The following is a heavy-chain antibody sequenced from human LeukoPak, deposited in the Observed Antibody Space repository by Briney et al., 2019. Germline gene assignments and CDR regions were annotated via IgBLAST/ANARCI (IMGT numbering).Heavy chain of an antibody. J-gene: IGHJ3*02. D-gene: IGHD3-9*01. V-gene: IGHV4-4*02. CDR1: GGSISSSSW. Sequence: TSETLSLTCAVSGGSISSSSWWSWVRQPPGKGLEWIGEIYHSGSTNYNPSLKSRVTISVDKSKNQFSLKLSSVTAADTAVYYCARDPYDTTFHDAFDIWGQGTMVTVSS. CDR3: ARDPYDTTFHDAFDI. CDR2: IYHSGST.